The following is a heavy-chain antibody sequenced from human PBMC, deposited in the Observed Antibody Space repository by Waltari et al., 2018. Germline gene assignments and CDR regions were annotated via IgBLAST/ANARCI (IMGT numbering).Heavy chain of an antibody. CDR2: IKEDGTEE. J-gene: IGHJ4*02. CDR1: GFTFVNYW. Sequence: EVQLVESGGGLVQPGGSLRLSCTASGFTFVNYWMGWVRQAPGKGLQWVAYIKEDGTEESYLDSLKGRFTIPRDDAKNSLHLQMNSLRVEDTAIYYCARVSKGIHFDYWGQGTLVTVSS. V-gene: IGHV3-7*04. CDR3: ARVSKGIHFDY.